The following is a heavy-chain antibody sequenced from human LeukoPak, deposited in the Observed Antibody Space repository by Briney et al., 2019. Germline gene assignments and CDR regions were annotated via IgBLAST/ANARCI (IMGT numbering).Heavy chain of an antibody. D-gene: IGHD5-18*01. CDR2: IGTSANT. CDR3: ARGGDFGYSYGRYYYMDV. J-gene: IGHJ6*03. Sequence: GGSLRLSCAASGFTFSSFDMLWVRQTPGQGLEWGSTIGTSANTYYLASVKGRFTIARENAKNSLYLQMNSLSAGDTAVYYCARGGDFGYSYGRYYYMDVWGKGTTVTVSS. CDR1: GFTFSSFD. V-gene: IGHV3-13*01.